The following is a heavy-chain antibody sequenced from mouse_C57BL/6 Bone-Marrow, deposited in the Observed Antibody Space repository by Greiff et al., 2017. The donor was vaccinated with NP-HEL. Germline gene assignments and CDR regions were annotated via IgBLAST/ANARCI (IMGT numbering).Heavy chain of an antibody. CDR1: GYTFTDYE. CDR2: IDPETGGT. J-gene: IGHJ3*01. CDR3: TVRFAY. V-gene: IGHV1-15*01. Sequence: VKLVESGAELVRPGASVTLSCKASGYTFTDYEMHWVKQTPVHGLEWIGAIDPETGGTAYNQKFKGKAILTADKSSSTAYMELRSLTSEDSAVYYCTVRFAYWGQGTLVTVSA.